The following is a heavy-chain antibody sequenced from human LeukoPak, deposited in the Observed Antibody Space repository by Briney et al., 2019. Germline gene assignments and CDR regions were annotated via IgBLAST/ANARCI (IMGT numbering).Heavy chain of an antibody. CDR2: IYYSGNT. V-gene: IGHV4-39*01. CDR3: ARQTGSGLFILP. CDR1: GASISSSNSY. Sequence: SETLSLTCTVSGASISSSNSYWGWIRQPPWKGLEWIGSIYYSGNTYYNASLKSQVSISIDTSKNQFSLRLTSVTAADTAVYYCARQTGSGLFILPGGQGTLVTVSS. J-gene: IGHJ4*02. D-gene: IGHD3/OR15-3a*01.